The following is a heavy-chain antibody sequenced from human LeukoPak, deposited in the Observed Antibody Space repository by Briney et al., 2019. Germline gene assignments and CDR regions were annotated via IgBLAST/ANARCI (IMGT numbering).Heavy chain of an antibody. J-gene: IGHJ4*02. V-gene: IGHV3-23*01. Sequence: GGSLRLSCAASGFTFSNYAMTWVRQAPGKGLEWVSGISGSGGSTYYADSVKGRFTISRDNSKTTLYLQMNSLRAEDTAVYYCATTKGITTMTGIDYWGQGTLVTVSS. CDR1: GFTFSNYA. CDR2: ISGSGGST. D-gene: IGHD3-22*01. CDR3: ATTKGITTMTGIDY.